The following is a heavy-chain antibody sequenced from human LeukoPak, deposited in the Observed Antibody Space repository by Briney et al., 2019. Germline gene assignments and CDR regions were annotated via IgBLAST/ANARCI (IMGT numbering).Heavy chain of an antibody. CDR1: GYTFTSYY. D-gene: IGHD3-10*01. CDR3: ARGLLRNMVQAFDI. J-gene: IGHJ3*02. Sequence: GASVKVSCKASGYTFTSYYMHWVRQAPGQGLEWMGWINPNSGGTNYAQKFQGRVTMTRDTSISTAYMELSRLRSDDTAVYYCARGLLRNMVQAFDIWGQGTMVTVSS. V-gene: IGHV1-2*02. CDR2: INPNSGGT.